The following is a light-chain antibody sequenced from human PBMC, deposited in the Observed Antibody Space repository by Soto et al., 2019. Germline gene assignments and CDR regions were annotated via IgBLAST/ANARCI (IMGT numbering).Light chain of an antibody. Sequence: VMTQSPSTLSVSPGERATLSCRASESVSSNLAWYQQIPGQAPRLLIYGASTRATDTPVRFRGSGSGTDFTLTISSLEPEDFAVYYCQQRSNWPSITFGQVTLLEI. V-gene: IGKV3-15*01. CDR3: QQRSNWPSIT. CDR1: ESVSSN. J-gene: IGKJ5*01. CDR2: GAS.